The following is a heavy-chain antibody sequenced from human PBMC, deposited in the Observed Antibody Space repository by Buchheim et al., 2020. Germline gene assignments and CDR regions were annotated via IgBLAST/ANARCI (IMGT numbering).Heavy chain of an antibody. CDR3: AKDSVRRDFWSGPYYYYYGMDV. CDR2: ISYDGSNK. CDR1: GFTFSSYG. D-gene: IGHD3-3*01. Sequence: QVQLVESGGGVVQPGRSLRLSCAASGFTFSSYGMHWVRQAPGKGLEWVAVISYDGSNKYYADSVKGRFTISRDNSKNTLYLQMNSLRAEDTAVYYCAKDSVRRDFWSGPYYYYYGMDVWGQGTT. V-gene: IGHV3-30*18. J-gene: IGHJ6*02.